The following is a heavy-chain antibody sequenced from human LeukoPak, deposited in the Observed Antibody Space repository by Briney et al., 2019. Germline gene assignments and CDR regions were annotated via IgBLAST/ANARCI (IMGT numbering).Heavy chain of an antibody. D-gene: IGHD6-13*01. V-gene: IGHV3-7*01. CDR3: ARDSAGNDY. CDR2: IKQDGSEK. Sequence: GGSLRLSCAASGFTFSSYVMSWVRQAPGKGLERVANIKQDGSEKYYVDSVKGRFTISRDNAKNSLYLQMNSLRAEDTAMYYCARDSAGNDYWGQGTLVTVSS. J-gene: IGHJ4*02. CDR1: GFTFSSYV.